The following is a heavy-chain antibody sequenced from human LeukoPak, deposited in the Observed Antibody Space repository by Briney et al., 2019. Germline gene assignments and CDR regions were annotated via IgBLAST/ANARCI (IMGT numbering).Heavy chain of an antibody. CDR3: ARDPAFGDYYDSSGYYLTYYFGY. V-gene: IGHV3-23*01. D-gene: IGHD3-22*01. J-gene: IGHJ4*02. Sequence: GGSLRLSCAASGFTFTSYSMNWVRQAPGKGLEWVSTISGGGGSTYYADSVKGRFTISRDNSKNTLYLQMNSLRAEDTAVYYCARDPAFGDYYDSSGYYLTYYFGYWGQGTLVTVSS. CDR1: GFTFTSYS. CDR2: ISGGGGST.